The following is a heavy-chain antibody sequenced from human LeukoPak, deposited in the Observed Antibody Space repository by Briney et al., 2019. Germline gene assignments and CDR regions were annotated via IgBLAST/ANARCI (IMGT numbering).Heavy chain of an antibody. CDR2: INDDGYNT. J-gene: IGHJ4*02. CDR1: GFTFSTYW. V-gene: IGHV3-74*01. D-gene: IGHD1-26*01. CDR3: ARDDGSYSRSPGFDY. Sequence: GGSLRLSCAASGFTFSTYWMHWVRQAPGRGLVWVARINDDGYNTADSLKGRFTISRDNAKNSLYLQMNSLRAEDTAVYYCARDDGSYSRSPGFDYWGQGTLVTVSS.